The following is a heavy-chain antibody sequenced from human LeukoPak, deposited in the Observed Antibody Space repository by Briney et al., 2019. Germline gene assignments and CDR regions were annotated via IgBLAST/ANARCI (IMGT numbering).Heavy chain of an antibody. CDR1: GFTFSSYW. CDR3: ARPRGPGSGSNWFDP. D-gene: IGHD3-10*01. V-gene: IGHV3-74*01. CDR2: INSDGSST. J-gene: IGHJ5*02. Sequence: GGSLRLSCAASGFTFSSYWMHWVRQAPGKGLVWVSRINSDGSSTSYADSVKGRFTISRDNAKNTLYPQMNSLRAEDTAVYYCARPRGPGSGSNWFDPWGQGTLVTVSS.